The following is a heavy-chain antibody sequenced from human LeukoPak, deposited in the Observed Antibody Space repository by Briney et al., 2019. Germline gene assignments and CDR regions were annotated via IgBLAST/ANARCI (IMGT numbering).Heavy chain of an antibody. Sequence: SETLSLTCTVSGGSISSYYWSWIRQPAGKGLEWIGRIYTSGSTNYNASLKSRVSMSVDTSKNQFSLKLSSVTAADTAVFYCARVLKPCRVGYWGQGTLVTVSS. CDR1: GGSISSYY. V-gene: IGHV4-4*07. CDR2: IYTSGST. J-gene: IGHJ4*02. CDR3: ARVLKPCRVGY.